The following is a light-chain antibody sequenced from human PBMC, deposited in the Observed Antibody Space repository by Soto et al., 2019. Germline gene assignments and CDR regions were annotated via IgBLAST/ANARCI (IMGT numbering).Light chain of an antibody. CDR2: AAS. J-gene: IGKJ2*01. CDR1: QNISDS. CDR3: QRSCS. Sequence: DIQMTQSPSSLSASVGDRVTITCRASQNISDSLNWYQHKPGQAPKLLIYAASSMQSGVPSRFSGSGSDLDLPIKITSFQPEEVTSYFCQRSCSFGQGTKM. V-gene: IGKV1-39*01.